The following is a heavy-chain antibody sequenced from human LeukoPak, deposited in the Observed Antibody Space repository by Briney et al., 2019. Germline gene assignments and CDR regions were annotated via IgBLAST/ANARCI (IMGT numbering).Heavy chain of an antibody. CDR1: GFPFDDYG. Sequence: GSLRLSWAASGFPFDDYGMSWVRQAPGKGLEWVCGINWNGGCTVYAHSFKSRFTISRDNAKNSLYLQMNSLRAEDTALYYCASELGIAARYNWFDPWGQGTLVTVTS. D-gene: IGHD6-6*01. CDR2: INWNGGCT. CDR3: ASELGIAARYNWFDP. V-gene: IGHV3-20*04. J-gene: IGHJ5*02.